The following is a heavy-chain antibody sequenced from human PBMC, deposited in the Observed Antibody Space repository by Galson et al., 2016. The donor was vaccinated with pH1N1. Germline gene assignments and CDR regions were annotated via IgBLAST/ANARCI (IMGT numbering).Heavy chain of an antibody. CDR1: GYSFNDYW. V-gene: IGHV5-51*01. J-gene: IGHJ4*02. Sequence: QSGAEVKKPGESLRISCMASGYSFNDYWIGWVRQMPGKGLGWMGIIYPGDSDTRYSPSFPDQVTISADSSTTTAYLQWSSLKASDTAIYYCARELGGKFDYWGQGTLVTVSS. CDR2: IYPGDSDT. CDR3: ARELGGKFDY. D-gene: IGHD7-27*01.